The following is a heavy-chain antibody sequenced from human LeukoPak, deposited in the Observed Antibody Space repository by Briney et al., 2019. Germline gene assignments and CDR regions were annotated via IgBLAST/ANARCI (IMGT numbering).Heavy chain of an antibody. CDR1: GFTFSSYA. CDR3: AKGPPFDY. Sequence: GGSLRLSCAASGFTFSSYAISWVRQAPGKGLDWASAISGSGGSTYYADSVKGRFTISRDNSKNTMYLQMNTLRAEDTAVYYCAKGPPFDYWGQGTLVTVSS. J-gene: IGHJ4*02. CDR2: ISGSGGST. V-gene: IGHV3-23*01.